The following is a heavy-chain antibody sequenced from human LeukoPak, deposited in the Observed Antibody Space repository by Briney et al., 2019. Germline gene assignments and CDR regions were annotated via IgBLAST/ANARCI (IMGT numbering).Heavy chain of an antibody. CDR3: AVMVVTAMYDY. D-gene: IGHD2-21*02. V-gene: IGHV3-30*03. CDR2: ISYDGSNK. CDR1: GFTFSSYG. Sequence: GGSLRLSCAASGFTFSSYGVHWVRQAPGKGLEWVAVISYDGSNKYYADSVKGRFTISRDNSKNTLYLQMNSLRAEDTAVYYCAVMVVTAMYDYWGQGTLVTVSS. J-gene: IGHJ4*02.